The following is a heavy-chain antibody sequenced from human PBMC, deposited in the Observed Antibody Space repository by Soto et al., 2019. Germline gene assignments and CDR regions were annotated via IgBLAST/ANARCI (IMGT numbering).Heavy chain of an antibody. CDR1: GFTFSSYG. CDR3: AKDFTVTTGYYGMDV. CDR2: ISYDGSNK. D-gene: IGHD4-17*01. Sequence: HPGGSLRLSCAASGFTFSSYGMHWVRQAPGKGLEWVAVISYDGSNKYYADSVKGRFTISRDNSKNTLYLQMNSLRAEDTAVYYCAKDFTVTTGYYGMDVWRQGTTVTVSS. V-gene: IGHV3-30*18. J-gene: IGHJ6*02.